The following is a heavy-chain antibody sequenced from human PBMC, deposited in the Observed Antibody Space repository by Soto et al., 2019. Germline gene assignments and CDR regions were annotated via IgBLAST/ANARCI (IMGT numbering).Heavy chain of an antibody. CDR1: GYTFTSYG. D-gene: IGHD1-26*01. CDR2: ISTDKGKT. Sequence: ASVKVSCKTSGYTFTSYGISWVRQAPGQGLEWMGWISTDKGKTNYAQKFQGRVTMTTDTSTSTAYMELSSLRSEDTAVYYCARDEGPGVDYWGQGTLVTVSS. J-gene: IGHJ4*02. V-gene: IGHV1-18*01. CDR3: ARDEGPGVDY.